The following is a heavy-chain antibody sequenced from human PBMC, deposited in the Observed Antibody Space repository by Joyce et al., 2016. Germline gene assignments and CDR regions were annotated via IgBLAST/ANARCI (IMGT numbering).Heavy chain of an antibody. D-gene: IGHD3-10*01. CDR2: VDPEDGET. V-gene: IGHV1-69-2*01. CDR3: ATVDYYYGSGTPRDYYYYMDV. Sequence: EVQLVQSGAEVKKPGATVKLSCKVSGYTFTDYYMHWVQQDPGKGLEWMGLVDPEDGETLYAEKFQGRVTITAGTSTDTAYMELSSLRSEDTAVYYCATVDYYYGSGTPRDYYYYMDVWGKGTTVTVSS. J-gene: IGHJ6*03. CDR1: GYTFTDYY.